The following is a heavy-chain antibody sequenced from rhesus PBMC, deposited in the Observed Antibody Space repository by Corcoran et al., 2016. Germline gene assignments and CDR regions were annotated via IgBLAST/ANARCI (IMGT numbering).Heavy chain of an antibody. Sequence: QVQLVQSGGEIKQPGASVKVSCKASGYTFTSYYMPWVRQAPGQGLEWIGLISPYNGNKDYAQNFQGRVTITTDSSTSTGYMELSSLRSEDTAVYYCTRRRETGPFDYWGQGVLVTVSS. V-gene: IGHV1-180*01. J-gene: IGHJ4*01. CDR1: GYTFTSYY. CDR3: TRRRETGPFDY. CDR2: ISPYNGNK. D-gene: IGHD5-24*01.